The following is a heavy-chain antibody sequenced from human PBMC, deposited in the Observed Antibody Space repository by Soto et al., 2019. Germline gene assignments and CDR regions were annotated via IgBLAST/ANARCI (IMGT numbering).Heavy chain of an antibody. J-gene: IGHJ3*02. CDR3: IRDYGEAGSTNAFDI. Sequence: EVQLVESGGDLVQPGGSLRLSCAAPGFTFSSFWMHWVRQAPGKGLVWVSRINSDGSGASYADFVEGRFTISRDNAKNTVYFQMNSLREEDTAVYYCIRDYGEAGSTNAFDIWGQGTMVTVSS. CDR2: INSDGSGA. V-gene: IGHV3-74*01. D-gene: IGHD3-10*01. CDR1: GFTFSSFW.